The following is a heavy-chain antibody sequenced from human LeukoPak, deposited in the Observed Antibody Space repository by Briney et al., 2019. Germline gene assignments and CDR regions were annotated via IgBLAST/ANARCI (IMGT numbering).Heavy chain of an antibody. J-gene: IGHJ4*02. D-gene: IGHD1-26*01. CDR1: GGSISSSSYY. V-gene: IGHV4-39*07. CDR2: IYHSGST. Sequence: PSETLSLTCTVSGGSISSSSYYWGWIRQPPGKGLEWLGSIYHSGSTYYNPSLKSRVTISVDTSKNQFSLKLSSVTAADTAVYYCARARMIVGATTFYYWGQGTLVTVSS. CDR3: ARARMIVGATTFYY.